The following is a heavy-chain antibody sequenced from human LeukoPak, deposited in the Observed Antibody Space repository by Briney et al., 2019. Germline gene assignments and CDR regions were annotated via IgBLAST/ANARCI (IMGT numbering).Heavy chain of an antibody. CDR2: IYYSGST. D-gene: IGHD3-22*01. V-gene: IGHV4-59*01. Sequence: PSETLSLTCTVSGGSISSYYWSWIRQPPGKGLEWIGYIYYSGSTNYNPSLKSRVTISVDTSKNQFSLKLSSVTAADTAVYYCARGVPPDYYDSSGYYYPIDYWGQGTLVTVSS. CDR3: ARGVPPDYYDSSGYYYPIDY. CDR1: GGSISSYY. J-gene: IGHJ4*02.